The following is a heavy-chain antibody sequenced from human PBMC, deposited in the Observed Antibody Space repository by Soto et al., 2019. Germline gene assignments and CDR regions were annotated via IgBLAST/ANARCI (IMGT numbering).Heavy chain of an antibody. J-gene: IGHJ6*02. CDR1: GFTFXXYG. CDR2: ISYDGSNK. CDR3: AKDEPWRSGENYYGMDV. D-gene: IGHD3-3*01. V-gene: IGHV3-30*18. Sequence: QVQLVESGGGVVQPGRSLRLSCAASGFTFXXYGMHWVRQAPGKGLEWVAVISYDGSNKYYADSVKGRFTISRDNFKNTLYLQMNSLRAEDTAVYYCAKDEPWRSGENYYGMDVWGQGTTVTVSS.